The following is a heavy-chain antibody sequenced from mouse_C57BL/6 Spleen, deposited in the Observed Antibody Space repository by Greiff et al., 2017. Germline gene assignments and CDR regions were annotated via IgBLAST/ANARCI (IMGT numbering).Heavy chain of an antibody. J-gene: IGHJ4*01. CDR1: GYAFRSSW. Sequence: VQLQQSGPELVKPGASVKISCKASGYAFRSSWMNWVKQRPGKGLEWIGRIYPGDGDTNYNGKFKGKATLTADKSSSTAYMQLSSLTSEDSAVYFCARKGDYGSHAMDYWGQGTSVTVSS. CDR3: ARKGDYGSHAMDY. V-gene: IGHV1-82*01. CDR2: IYPGDGDT. D-gene: IGHD1-1*01.